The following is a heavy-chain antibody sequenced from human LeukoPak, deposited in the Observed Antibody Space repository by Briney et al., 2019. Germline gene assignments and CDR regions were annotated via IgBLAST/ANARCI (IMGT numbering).Heavy chain of an antibody. J-gene: IGHJ6*03. D-gene: IGHD3-10*01. Sequence: GGSLRLSCAASGFTFSGSAMHWVRQASGKGLEWVGRIRSKANSYATAYAASVKGRFTISRDDSKNTAYLQMNSLKTEDTAVYYCTREVVRGVINYYYYMDVWGKGTTVTISS. CDR2: IRSKANSYAT. CDR1: GFTFSGSA. V-gene: IGHV3-73*01. CDR3: TREVVRGVINYYYYMDV.